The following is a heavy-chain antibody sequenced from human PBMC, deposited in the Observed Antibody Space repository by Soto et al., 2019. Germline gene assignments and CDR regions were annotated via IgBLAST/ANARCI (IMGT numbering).Heavy chain of an antibody. Sequence: PVGSLRLSGAASGFTFSTYSMNWVRQARGKGLEWVSSVSSSSTYIYYADSVKGRFTISRDNAKNSLYLQMNSLRAEDTAVYYCARDLKPSTAVTLVVDCWGQGTLVTVSS. J-gene: IGHJ4*02. D-gene: IGHD4-4*01. CDR3: ARDLKPSTAVTLVVDC. V-gene: IGHV3-21*01. CDR2: VSSSSTYI. CDR1: GFTFSTYS.